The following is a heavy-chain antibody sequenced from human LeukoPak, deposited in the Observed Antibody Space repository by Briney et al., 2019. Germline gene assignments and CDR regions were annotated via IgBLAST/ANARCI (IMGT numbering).Heavy chain of an antibody. CDR1: GFRFSFYA. D-gene: IGHD3-10*01. CDR2: ISAGGHTT. Sequence: GGSLRLSCAATGFRFSFYAMSWVRQAPGKGLEWVSVISAGGHTTDYAASVKGRFTISSDNSQNILYLQMNSQRVDDTAVYFCATDLRGGPMRYFDYWGQGALVTVSS. V-gene: IGHV3-23*01. J-gene: IGHJ4*02. CDR3: ATDLRGGPMRYFDY.